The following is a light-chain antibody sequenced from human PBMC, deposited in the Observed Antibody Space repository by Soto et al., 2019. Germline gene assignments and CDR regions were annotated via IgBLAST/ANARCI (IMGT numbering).Light chain of an antibody. V-gene: IGKV1-9*01. J-gene: IGKJ1*01. CDR3: LQLNSFPPT. Sequence: DIQLTQSPSFLSASVGDRVTITCRASQGISSSLTWLQQKPGEAPKLLIYTASTLQSGVPSRFSDSGSGTEFTLTINSLQPEDFATYSCLQLNSFPPTFGQGTKVECK. CDR2: TAS. CDR1: QGISSS.